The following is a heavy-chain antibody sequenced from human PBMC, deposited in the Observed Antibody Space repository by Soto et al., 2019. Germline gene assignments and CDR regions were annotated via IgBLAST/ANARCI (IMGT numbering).Heavy chain of an antibody. CDR1: GGTFSSYA. CDR2: IIPIFRTP. Sequence: QVQLVQSGAEVKKPGSSVKVSCKASGGTFSSYAISWVRQAPGQGLEWMGGIIPIFRTPDYAQKFQGRATITADESTSTAYMELSSLRSEDTAVYYCARDKDRPRLGGNYYYIMDVWGQGTTVTVSS. J-gene: IGHJ6*02. CDR3: ARDKDRPRLGGNYYYIMDV. V-gene: IGHV1-69*12. D-gene: IGHD5-12*01.